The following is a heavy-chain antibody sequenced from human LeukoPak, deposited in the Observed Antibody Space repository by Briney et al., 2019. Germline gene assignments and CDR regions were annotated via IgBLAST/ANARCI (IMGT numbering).Heavy chain of an antibody. Sequence: GESLKISCKGSGYSFTSYWIGWVRQMPGKGLEWMGIIYPGDSDTRYSPSFQGQVTISADKPISTAYLQWSSLKASDTAMYYCARPGEVVPAAPYYFDYWGQGTLVTVSS. CDR2: IYPGDSDT. J-gene: IGHJ4*02. V-gene: IGHV5-51*01. CDR1: GYSFTSYW. D-gene: IGHD2-2*01. CDR3: ARPGEVVPAAPYYFDY.